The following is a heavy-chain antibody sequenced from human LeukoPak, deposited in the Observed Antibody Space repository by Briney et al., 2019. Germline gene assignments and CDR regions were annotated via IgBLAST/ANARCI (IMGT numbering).Heavy chain of an antibody. CDR3: ARSNIVVVTAVPDY. CDR2: INSNSGGT. D-gene: IGHD2-21*02. J-gene: IGHJ4*02. Sequence: SVKVSCKASGYTFTCYYMHGLRPAPGQGLDGIGRINSNSGGTNYAQRFQGRVTMTRDTSISTAYVGLSRLRSDDTAVYYCARSNIVVVTAVPDYWGQGTLVTVSS. V-gene: IGHV1-2*06. CDR1: GYTFTCYY.